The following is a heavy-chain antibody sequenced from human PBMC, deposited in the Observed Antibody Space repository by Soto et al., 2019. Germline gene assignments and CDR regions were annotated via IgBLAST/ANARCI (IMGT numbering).Heavy chain of an antibody. Sequence: GVSLRLSCAASGFTFSSYAMSWVRQAPGKGLEWVSAISGSGGSTYYADSVKGRFTISRDNSKNTLYLQMNSLRAEDTAVYYCVGTLRLGGAEYYYYYYGMDVWGQGTTVTVSS. CDR2: ISGSGGST. V-gene: IGHV3-23*01. J-gene: IGHJ6*02. D-gene: IGHD3-16*01. CDR3: VGTLRLGGAEYYYYYYGMDV. CDR1: GFTFSSYA.